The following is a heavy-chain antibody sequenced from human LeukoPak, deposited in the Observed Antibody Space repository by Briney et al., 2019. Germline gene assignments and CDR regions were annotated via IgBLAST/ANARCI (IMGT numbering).Heavy chain of an antibody. Sequence: SETLSLTCTVSGGSISSYYWSWIRQPPGKGLEWIGYIYYSGSTNYNPSLKSRVTISVDTSKNQFSPKLSSVTAADTAVYYCARDPTPLYSGYGKDYYYGMDVWGQGTTVTVSS. V-gene: IGHV4-59*01. CDR3: ARDPTPLYSGYGKDYYYGMDV. CDR1: GGSISSYY. D-gene: IGHD5-12*01. CDR2: IYYSGST. J-gene: IGHJ6*02.